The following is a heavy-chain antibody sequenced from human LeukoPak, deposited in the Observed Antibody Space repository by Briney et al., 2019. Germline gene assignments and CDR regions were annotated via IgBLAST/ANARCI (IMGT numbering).Heavy chain of an antibody. V-gene: IGHV3-23*01. CDR1: GFTFSSYA. D-gene: IGHD4-17*01. J-gene: IGHJ4*02. Sequence: GGSLKLSCAASGFTFSSYAMTWVRQAPGKGLEWVSSISGSGSNTYYADSLKGRFTISRDNSKNTLFLQMNSLRADDTAAYYCARGNGDFAIHPDYWGQGTLVTVSS. CDR2: ISGSGSNT. CDR3: ARGNGDFAIHPDY.